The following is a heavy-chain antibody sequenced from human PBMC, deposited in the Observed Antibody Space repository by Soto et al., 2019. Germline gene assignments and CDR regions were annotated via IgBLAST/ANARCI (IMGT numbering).Heavy chain of an antibody. CDR2: IKSKTDGGTT. J-gene: IGHJ6*02. D-gene: IGHD2-2*01. V-gene: IGHV3-15*01. CDR1: GFAFSNAW. Sequence: GGSLRLSCAASGFAFSNAWMSWVRQAPGKGLEWVGRIKSKTDGGTTDYAAPVKGRFTISRDVSKNTLYLQMNSLKTEDTAVYYCTTLCSSTSCTYYYYYYGMDVWGQGTTVTVSS. CDR3: TTLCSSTSCTYYYYYYGMDV.